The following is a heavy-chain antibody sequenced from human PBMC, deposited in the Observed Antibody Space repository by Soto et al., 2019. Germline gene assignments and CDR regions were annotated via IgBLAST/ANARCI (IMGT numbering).Heavy chain of an antibody. CDR1: GFTFDDYA. V-gene: IGHV3-9*01. J-gene: IGHJ3*02. CDR3: AKDMFSSGWYDAFDI. Sequence: PGGSLRLSCAASGFTFDDYAMHWVRQAPGKGLEWVSGISWNSGSIGYADSVKGRFTISRDNAKNSLYLQMNSLRAEDTALYYCAKDMFSSGWYDAFDIWGQATMVTVSS. CDR2: ISWNSGSI. D-gene: IGHD6-19*01.